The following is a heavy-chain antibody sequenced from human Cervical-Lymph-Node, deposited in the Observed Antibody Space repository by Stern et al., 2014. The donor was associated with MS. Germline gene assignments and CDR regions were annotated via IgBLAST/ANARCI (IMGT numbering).Heavy chain of an antibody. Sequence: VQLLESGPRLVKPSETLSLICSVSGGSMKSYYWSWIRQPAGQGLEWIGRIYTSGSTNYNSSLMRRLIMSVATSKGQFSLQLTSVTAADTAVYYCARNHFGDYFYDYWGQGTLVTVSS. CDR3: ARNHFGDYFYDY. J-gene: IGHJ4*02. V-gene: IGHV4-4*07. CDR1: GGSMKSYY. D-gene: IGHD2-21*02. CDR2: IYTSGST.